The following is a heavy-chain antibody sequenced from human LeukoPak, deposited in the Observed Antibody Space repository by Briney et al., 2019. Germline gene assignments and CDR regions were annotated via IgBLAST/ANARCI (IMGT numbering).Heavy chain of an antibody. CDR3: ARGKRYSSSWFYNRFDP. J-gene: IGHJ5*02. Sequence: PGGSLRLSCAASGFTVSSNYMSWVRQAPGKGLEWVSGISWNRNTIGYADSVRGRFNIFRDDDKNFLYLQMNSLRAGDTAVYYCARGKRYSSSWFYNRFDPWGQGTLVTVSS. V-gene: IGHV3-48*04. CDR1: GFTVSSNY. CDR2: ISWNRNTI. D-gene: IGHD6-13*01.